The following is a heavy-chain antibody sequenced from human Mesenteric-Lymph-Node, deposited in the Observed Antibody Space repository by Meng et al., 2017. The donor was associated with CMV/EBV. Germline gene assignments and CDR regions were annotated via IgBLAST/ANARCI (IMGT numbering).Heavy chain of an antibody. V-gene: IGHV3-15*01. J-gene: IGHJ6*02. Sequence: GESLKISCAASGFTFSNAWMSWVRQAPGKGLEWVGRIKSKTDGGTTDYAAPVKGRFTISRDDSKNTLYLQMNSLKTEDTAVYYCARDTYGGNSAYYYGMDVWGQGTTVTVSS. CDR3: ARDTYGGNSAYYYGMDV. CDR1: GFTFSNAW. CDR2: IKSKTDGGTT. D-gene: IGHD4-23*01.